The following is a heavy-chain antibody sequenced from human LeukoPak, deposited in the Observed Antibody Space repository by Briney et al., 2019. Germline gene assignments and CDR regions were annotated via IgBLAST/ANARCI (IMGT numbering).Heavy chain of an antibody. CDR1: GFTFSIYG. V-gene: IGHV3-23*01. J-gene: IGHJ6*03. CDR3: AKNGDSSGWYPTNYYHYYMDV. D-gene: IGHD6-19*01. CDR2: IIGSGGST. Sequence: GRSLRPSCAAAGFTFSIYGIGWVRQPPGDWREWVSAIIGSGGSTYDADSVKGRFTISRDNSKNTLYLQMKSLRAEDTAVYYCAKNGDSSGWYPTNYYHYYMDVWGKGTTVTISS.